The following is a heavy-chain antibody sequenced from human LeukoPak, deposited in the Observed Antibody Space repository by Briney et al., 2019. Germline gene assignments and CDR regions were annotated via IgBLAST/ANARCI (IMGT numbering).Heavy chain of an antibody. CDR1: GFTFSTFA. Sequence: GGSLRLSCVASGFTFSTFAMYWLRQAPGKGLEWVSAIGANAGSTSYADSVRGRFTISRDNSRNTLYLQMSSLRTDDTATYYCTKSTDYWYYGMDVWGQGTTVTVSS. CDR3: TKSTDYWYYGMDV. CDR2: IGANAGST. V-gene: IGHV3-23*01. J-gene: IGHJ6*02. D-gene: IGHD2-8*02.